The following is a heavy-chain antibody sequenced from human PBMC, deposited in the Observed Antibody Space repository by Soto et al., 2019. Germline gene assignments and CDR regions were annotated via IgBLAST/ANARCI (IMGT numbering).Heavy chain of an antibody. V-gene: IGHV3-66*01. Sequence: GGSLRLSCAASGLTVSSTYMSWVRQAPGKGLEWVSVIYSGGSTYYADSVKGRFTISRDNSKNTLYLQMNSLRAEDTAVYYCARDLSVEGYYDCWSPALGYMDVWGKGTTVTVSS. D-gene: IGHD3-3*01. CDR1: GLTVSSTY. CDR2: IYSGGST. J-gene: IGHJ6*03. CDR3: ARDLSVEGYYDCWSPALGYMDV.